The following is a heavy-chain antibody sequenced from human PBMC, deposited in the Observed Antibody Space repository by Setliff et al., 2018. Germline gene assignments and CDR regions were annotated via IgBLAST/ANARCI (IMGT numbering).Heavy chain of an antibody. Sequence: GPTLVNPTQTLTLTCTFSGFSLSTSLVGVGWIRQPPGKALEWLALLYWNDEKRYSPSLKSRLTITKDTSKNQVILTMTNMDPVDTATYYCARINMVRGVPPHLDYWGQGTLVTVSS. J-gene: IGHJ4*02. CDR1: GFSLSTSLVG. CDR2: LYWNDEK. D-gene: IGHD3-10*01. CDR3: ARINMVRGVPPHLDY. V-gene: IGHV2-5*01.